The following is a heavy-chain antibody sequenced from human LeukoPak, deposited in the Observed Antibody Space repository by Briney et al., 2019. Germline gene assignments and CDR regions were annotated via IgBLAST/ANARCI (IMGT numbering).Heavy chain of an antibody. V-gene: IGHV3-33*01. CDR3: ARGPGVDSSGYYVEYCQH. CDR2: IWFDGSNK. Sequence: PGGSLRHSCAASGYTFSNYGMHWVRQAPGKGLQWVAVIWFDGSNKYYADSVKGRFTISRDNSEKTLYLQMNTLRAEDTAVYYCARGPGVDSSGYYVEYCQHWGQGTLVTVSS. CDR1: GYTFSNYG. J-gene: IGHJ1*01. D-gene: IGHD3-22*01.